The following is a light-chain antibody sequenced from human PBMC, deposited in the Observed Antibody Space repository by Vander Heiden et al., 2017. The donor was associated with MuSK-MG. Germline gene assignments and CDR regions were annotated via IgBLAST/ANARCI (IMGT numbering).Light chain of an antibody. Sequence: DIQMTRSASSLSASLGDRVTITCRASQSISNYLAWYQQKPGKVPKLLIYAASTLQSGVPSRFSGSGSGTDFTLTISSLQPEDVATYYCQKYNSAPWTFGQGTKVEIK. J-gene: IGKJ1*01. CDR3: QKYNSAPWT. CDR2: AAS. V-gene: IGKV1-27*01. CDR1: QSISNY.